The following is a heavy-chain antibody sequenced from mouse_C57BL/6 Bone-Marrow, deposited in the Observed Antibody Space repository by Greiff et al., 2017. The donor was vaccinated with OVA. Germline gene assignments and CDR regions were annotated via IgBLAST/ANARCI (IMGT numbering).Heavy chain of an antibody. Sequence: EVHLVESGGGLVQPGGSLKLSCAASGFTFSDYGMAWVRQAPRKGPEWVAFISNLAYSIYYADTATGRFTISRENAKNTLYLEMSSLRSEDTAMYYCARRGGSSYDWYFDVWGTGTTVTVSS. CDR2: ISNLAYSI. V-gene: IGHV5-15*04. CDR3: ARRGGSSYDWYFDV. CDR1: GFTFSDYG. J-gene: IGHJ1*03. D-gene: IGHD1-1*01.